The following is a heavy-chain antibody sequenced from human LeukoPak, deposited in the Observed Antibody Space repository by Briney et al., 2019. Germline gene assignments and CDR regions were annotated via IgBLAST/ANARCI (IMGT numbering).Heavy chain of an antibody. D-gene: IGHD1-26*01. CDR2: IWYDGSKT. V-gene: IGHV3-33*06. J-gene: IGHJ4*02. CDR1: GFMFSDYG. Sequence: GGSLRLSCAASGFMFSDYGMHWVRQAPGKGLEWVAVIWYDGSKTYYVDSVKGRFSISRDNSKNTLYLQVNSLRAEDTAVYYCAKGGKWDVTPFDYWGQGTLVTVSS. CDR3: AKGGKWDVTPFDY.